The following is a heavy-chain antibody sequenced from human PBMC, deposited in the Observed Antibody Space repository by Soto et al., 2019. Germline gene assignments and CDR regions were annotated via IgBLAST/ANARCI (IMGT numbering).Heavy chain of an antibody. D-gene: IGHD1-26*01. J-gene: IGHJ4*02. Sequence: EVQLLESGGGLVQPGGSLRLSCAASGFTFSSYAMSWVRQAPGKGLEWVSVISGSGDSTYYADSVKGRFTISRDNSKNTLYLQMNSLRAEDTAVYCCAKRAWGYFYFDYWGQGTLVTVSS. CDR2: ISGSGDST. CDR3: AKRAWGYFYFDY. V-gene: IGHV3-23*01. CDR1: GFTFSSYA.